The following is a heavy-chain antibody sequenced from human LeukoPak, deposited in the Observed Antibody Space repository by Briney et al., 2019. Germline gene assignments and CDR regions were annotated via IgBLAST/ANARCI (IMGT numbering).Heavy chain of an antibody. Sequence: PSETLSLTCTVSGGSISSGDYYWSWIRQPPGKGLEWIAYMYYRGSTYYNPSLKSRVTVSADTSKNQLSLKLSSVTAADTAVYYCARPYYYDSRIDPWGQGILVTVSS. V-gene: IGHV4-30-4*01. J-gene: IGHJ5*02. CDR2: MYYRGST. CDR3: ARPYYYDSRIDP. CDR1: GGSISSGDYY. D-gene: IGHD3-22*01.